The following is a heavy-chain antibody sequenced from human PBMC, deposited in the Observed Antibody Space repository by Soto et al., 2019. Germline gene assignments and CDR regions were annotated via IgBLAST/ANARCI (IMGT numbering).Heavy chain of an antibody. CDR1: GGSISSYY. CDR2: IYYSGST. J-gene: IGHJ5*01. D-gene: IGHD1-26*01. Sequence: PSGTLSLTCTVSGGSISSYYWSWILLPPGKGLEWIGYIYYSGSTNYNPSLKSRVTISVDTSKNQFSLKLSSVTAADTAVYYCFSGVEMATFYSLSLRHGTLVTV. CDR3: FSGVEMATFYSLS. V-gene: IGHV4-59*01.